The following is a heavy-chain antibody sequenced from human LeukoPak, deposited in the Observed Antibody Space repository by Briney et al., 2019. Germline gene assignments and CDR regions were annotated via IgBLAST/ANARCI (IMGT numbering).Heavy chain of an antibody. CDR3: ARDPGSRWELRAGAFDI. D-gene: IGHD1-26*01. Sequence: ASVKISCKVSGYTFTDYYMHWVQQAPGKGLEWMGLVDPEDGETIYAEKFQGRVTMTRDTSISTAYMELSRLRSEDTAVYYCARDPGSRWELRAGAFDIWGQGTMVTVSS. CDR2: VDPEDGET. J-gene: IGHJ3*02. CDR1: GYTFTDYY. V-gene: IGHV1-69-2*01.